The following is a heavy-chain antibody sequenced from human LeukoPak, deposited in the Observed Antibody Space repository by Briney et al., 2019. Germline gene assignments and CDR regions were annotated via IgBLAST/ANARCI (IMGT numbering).Heavy chain of an antibody. CDR2: IRYDGSNE. CDR1: GFTFSNYG. J-gene: IGHJ4*02. D-gene: IGHD2-21*02. Sequence: GGSLRLSCAASGFTFSNYGMHWVRQAPGKGLEWVAFIRYDGSNEYYADSVRGRFTISRDNSKNTLYLQMNSLRAEDTAVYYCARGAYCGGDCYPSPFDYWGQGTLVTVSS. CDR3: ARGAYCGGDCYPSPFDY. V-gene: IGHV3-30*02.